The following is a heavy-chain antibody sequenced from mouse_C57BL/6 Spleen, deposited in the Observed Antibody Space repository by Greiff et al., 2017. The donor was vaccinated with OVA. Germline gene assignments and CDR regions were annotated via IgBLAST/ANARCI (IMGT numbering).Heavy chain of an antibody. Sequence: VQLKESGPELVKPGASVKMSCKASGYTFTDYNMHWVKQSHGKSLEWIGYINPNNGGTSYNQKFKGKATLTVNKSSSTAYMELRSLTSEDSAVYYCARTDYDWYFDVWGTGTTVTVSS. D-gene: IGHD2-4*01. J-gene: IGHJ1*03. V-gene: IGHV1-22*01. CDR1: GYTFTDYN. CDR3: ARTDYDWYFDV. CDR2: INPNNGGT.